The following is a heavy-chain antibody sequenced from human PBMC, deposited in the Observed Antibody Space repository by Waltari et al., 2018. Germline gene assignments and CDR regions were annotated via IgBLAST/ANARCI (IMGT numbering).Heavy chain of an antibody. CDR2: ISSSSSYI. Sequence: EVQLVESGGGLVKPGGSLRLSCAASGFTFSSYSMNWVRQAPGKGLGWVSSISSSSSYIYYADSVKGRFTISRDNAKNSLYLQMNSLRAEDTAVYYCARDLGEYFDYWGQGTLVTVSS. D-gene: IGHD3-10*01. CDR3: ARDLGEYFDY. V-gene: IGHV3-21*01. CDR1: GFTFSSYS. J-gene: IGHJ4*02.